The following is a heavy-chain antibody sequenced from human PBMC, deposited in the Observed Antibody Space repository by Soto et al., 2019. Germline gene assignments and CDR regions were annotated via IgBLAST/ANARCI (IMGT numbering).Heavy chain of an antibody. D-gene: IGHD3-22*01. CDR3: ARNYYDSSDRDYLDY. CDR2: INPITGGT. V-gene: IGHV1-2*02. J-gene: IGHJ4*02. Sequence: ASVKVSCKASGYTFTSYYIHWVRQAPGQGLEWMGWINPITGGTNYAPKFQGRVTMTRDTSITTAYMELSRLRSDDTAVYYCARNYYDSSDRDYLDYRGQGTPVTVSS. CDR1: GYTFTSYY.